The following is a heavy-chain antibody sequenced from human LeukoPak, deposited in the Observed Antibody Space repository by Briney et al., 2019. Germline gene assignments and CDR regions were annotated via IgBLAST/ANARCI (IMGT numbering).Heavy chain of an antibody. D-gene: IGHD3-10*01. CDR3: ARGDYGSGTYLWGS. Sequence: SETLSLTCTVSGGSISSGSYYWNWIRQPAGKGLEWIGRIYTSGSTNYNPSLKSRVTISVDTSKNQFSLKLTSVTAADTAVYYCARGDYGSGTYLWGSWGQGILVTVSP. CDR1: GGSISSGSYY. CDR2: IYTSGST. J-gene: IGHJ5*02. V-gene: IGHV4-61*02.